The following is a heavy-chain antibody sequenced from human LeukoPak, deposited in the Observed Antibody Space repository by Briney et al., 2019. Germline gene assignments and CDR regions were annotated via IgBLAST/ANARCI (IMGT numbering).Heavy chain of an antibody. CDR2: IYYSGST. D-gene: IGHD2-21*02. CDR3: ARDRSVVTLDAFDI. J-gene: IGHJ3*02. Sequence: PSETLSLTCTVSGGSISSGGYYWSWIRQHPGKGLEWIGYIYYSGSTYYNPSLKSRVTISVDTSKNQFSLKLSSVTAADTAVYYCARDRSVVTLDAFDIWGQGTMVTVSS. V-gene: IGHV4-31*03. CDR1: GGSISSGGYY.